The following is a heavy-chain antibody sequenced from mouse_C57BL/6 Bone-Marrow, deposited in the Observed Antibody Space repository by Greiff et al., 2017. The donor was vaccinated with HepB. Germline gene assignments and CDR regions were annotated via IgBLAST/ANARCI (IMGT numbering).Heavy chain of an antibody. CDR1: GFTFSDYG. CDR2: ISSGSSTI. J-gene: IGHJ1*03. D-gene: IGHD4-1*02. CDR3: ATQLGRYWYFDV. Sequence: EVMLVESGGGLVKPGGSLKLSCAASGFTFSDYGMHWVRQAPEKGLEWVAYISSGSSTIYYADTVKGRFTISRDNAKNTLFLQMTSLGSEDTAMYYCATQLGRYWYFDVWGTGTTVTVSS. V-gene: IGHV5-17*01.